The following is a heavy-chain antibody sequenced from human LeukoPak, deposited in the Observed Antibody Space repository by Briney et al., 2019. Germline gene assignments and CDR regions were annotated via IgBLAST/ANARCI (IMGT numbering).Heavy chain of an antibody. CDR2: VSSSGSTI. CDR1: GFTFSSYE. V-gene: IGHV3-48*03. CDR3: ARPSSGYYYGDAFDI. D-gene: IGHD3-22*01. J-gene: IGHJ3*02. Sequence: QPGGSLRLFCAASGFTFSSYEMNWVRQAPGKGLEWVSYVSSSGSTIYYADSVKGRFTISRDNAKNSLYLQMNSLRAEDTAVYYCARPSSGYYYGDAFDIWGQGTMVTVSS.